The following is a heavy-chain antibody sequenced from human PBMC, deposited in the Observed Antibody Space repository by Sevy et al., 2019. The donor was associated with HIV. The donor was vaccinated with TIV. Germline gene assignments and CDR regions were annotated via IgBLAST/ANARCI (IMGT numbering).Heavy chain of an antibody. D-gene: IGHD3-10*01. CDR1: GFTFRNFW. Sequence: GGSLRLSCAVSGFTFRNFWMSWVRQAPGKGLKWVANIRQDGSEKYYVDSVRGRFTSSRDNAKNSLFLQLNSLRADDTAIYYCAKSYFGSGTSYGMDLWGRGTTVTVSS. J-gene: IGHJ6*02. CDR2: IRQDGSEK. CDR3: AKSYFGSGTSYGMDL. V-gene: IGHV3-7*01.